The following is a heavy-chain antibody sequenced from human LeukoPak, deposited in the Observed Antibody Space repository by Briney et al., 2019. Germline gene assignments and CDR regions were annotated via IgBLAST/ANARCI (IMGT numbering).Heavy chain of an antibody. D-gene: IGHD3/OR15-3a*01. CDR1: GYTFTRYY. CDR2: IVPSGGTT. V-gene: IGHV1-46*01. CDR3: ARDLDYSTSGERFDN. J-gene: IGHJ4*02. Sequence: GASVKVSCKASGYTFTRYYVQWVRQAPGQGLEWMGMIVPSGGTTTCAQNFQDRITLTRDMSTSTVYMELRSLRSEDTAVYYCARDLDYSTSGERFDNWGQGTLVTVSS.